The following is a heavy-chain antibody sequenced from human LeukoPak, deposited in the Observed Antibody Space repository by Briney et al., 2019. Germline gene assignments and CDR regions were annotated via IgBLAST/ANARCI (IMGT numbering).Heavy chain of an antibody. V-gene: IGHV3-53*01. J-gene: IGHJ6*02. CDR1: GFTFSSYS. CDR3: ARAPGYYYGMDV. Sequence: PGGSLRLSCAASGFTFSSYSMNWVRQAPGKGLEWVSVIYSGGSTYYADSVKGRFTISRDNSKNTLYLQMNSLRAEDTAVYYCARAPGYYYGMDVWGQGTTVTVSS. CDR2: IYSGGST.